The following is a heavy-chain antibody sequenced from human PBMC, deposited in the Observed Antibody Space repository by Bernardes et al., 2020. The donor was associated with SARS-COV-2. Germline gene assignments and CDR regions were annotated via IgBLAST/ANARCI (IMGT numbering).Heavy chain of an antibody. CDR1: GFTFSSYA. V-gene: IGHV3-23*01. D-gene: IGHD3-3*01. CDR3: AKREYYDFWSGPIDY. CDR2: ISGSGGST. J-gene: IGHJ4*02. Sequence: GGSLRLSCAASGFTFSSYAMNWVRQAPGKGLEWVSVISGSGGSTYYADSVRGRFTISRDNSKNTLYLQMNSQRAEDTAVYYCAKREYYDFWSGPIDYWGQGTLVTVSS.